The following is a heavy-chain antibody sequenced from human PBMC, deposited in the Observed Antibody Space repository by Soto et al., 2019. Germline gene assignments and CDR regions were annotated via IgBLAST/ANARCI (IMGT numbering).Heavy chain of an antibody. CDR3: ARDHGLRYFDWSSTVRDAFDI. V-gene: IGHV3-21*01. J-gene: IGHJ3*02. Sequence: GGSLRLSCAASGFTFSSYSMNWVRQAPGKGLEWVSSISSSSSYIYYADSVKGRFTISRDNAKNSLYLQMNSLRAEDTAVYYCARDHGLRYFDWSSTVRDAFDIWGQGTMVTVSS. CDR2: ISSSSSYI. CDR1: GFTFSSYS. D-gene: IGHD3-9*01.